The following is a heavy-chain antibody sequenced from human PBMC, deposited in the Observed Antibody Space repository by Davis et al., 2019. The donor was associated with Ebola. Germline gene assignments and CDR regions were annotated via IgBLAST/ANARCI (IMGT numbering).Heavy chain of an antibody. J-gene: IGHJ6*03. CDR2: LYDSGTT. V-gene: IGHV4-59*01. D-gene: IGHD3-10*01. CDR3: ARGRVRFGAYYYMPV. CDR1: GGSISSYY. Sequence: PSETLSLTCTVSGGSISSYYWSWIRQLPGKGLEWIGYLYDSGTTHYSPSLKSRLIISGDSSKNQFSLKLSSVTAADTAVYYCARGRVRFGAYYYMPVWGKGTTVTVSS.